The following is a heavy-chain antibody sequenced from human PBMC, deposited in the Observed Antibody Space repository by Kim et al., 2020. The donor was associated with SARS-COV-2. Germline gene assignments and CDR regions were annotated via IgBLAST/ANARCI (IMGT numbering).Heavy chain of an antibody. CDR1: GFTFSSYS. CDR2: ITRSSSSM. D-gene: IGHD3-3*01. CDR3: ARDDLWAFDI. J-gene: IGHJ3*02. V-gene: IGHV3-48*02. Sequence: GGSLRLSCAASGFTFSSYSMNWVRQAPGKGLEWVSYITRSSSSMTYADSVKGRFTISRDSAKNSLYLQMNSLRDEDTAVYYCARDDLWAFDIWGRGTRVTVSS.